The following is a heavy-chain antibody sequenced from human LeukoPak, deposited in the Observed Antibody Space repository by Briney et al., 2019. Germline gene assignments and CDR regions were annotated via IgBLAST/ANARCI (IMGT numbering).Heavy chain of an antibody. CDR1: GFTVSSNY. CDR3: ARDGYSDYGDYEGSSY. J-gene: IGHJ4*02. V-gene: IGHV3-53*05. D-gene: IGHD4-17*01. CDR2: IYSGGST. Sequence: GGSLRLSCAASGFTVSSNYMSWVRQAPGKGLEWVSVIYSGGSTYYSDSVKGRFTISRDNSKNTLYLQMNSLRSEDTAVYYCARDGYSDYGDYEGSSYWGQGTLVTVSS.